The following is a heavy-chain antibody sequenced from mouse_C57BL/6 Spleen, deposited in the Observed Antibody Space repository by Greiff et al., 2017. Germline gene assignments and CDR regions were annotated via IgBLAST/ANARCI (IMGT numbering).Heavy chain of an antibody. CDR1: GFTIKDDY. CDR2: IDPENGDT. D-gene: IGHD4-1*01. V-gene: IGHV14-4*01. Sequence: EVQLQQSGAELVRPGASVKLSCTASGFTIKDDYMHWVKQRPEQGLEWIGWIDPENGDTEYASKFQGKATITADTSSNTAYLQLSSLTSEDTAVYYCTRKLGDYWGQGTTLTVSS. CDR3: TRKLGDY. J-gene: IGHJ2*01.